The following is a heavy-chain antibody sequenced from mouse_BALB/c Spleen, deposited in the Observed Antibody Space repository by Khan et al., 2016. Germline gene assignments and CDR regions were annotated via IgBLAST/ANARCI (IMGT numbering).Heavy chain of an antibody. D-gene: IGHD1-1*01. CDR3: ADYFDDGRFAN. J-gene: IGHJ3*01. Sequence: QIQLVQSGPELKKPGETVKISCKASGYTFTDYSIHWVKQAPGKGLQWMGWINTDIGEPTYADDFQGRFAFSLETSASTAYLQLNNLKHEDTATEYGADYFDDGRFANWGQGTLVTVST. CDR1: GYTFTDYS. V-gene: IGHV9-2-1*01. CDR2: INTDIGEP.